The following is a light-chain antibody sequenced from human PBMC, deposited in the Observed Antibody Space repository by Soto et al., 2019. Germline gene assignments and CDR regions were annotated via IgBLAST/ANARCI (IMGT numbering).Light chain of an antibody. V-gene: IGKV1-9*01. CDR2: TAS. CDR3: QQRHSYPST. CDR1: PGISSS. Sequence: DIQLTQSPSFLSASVGDGITISCRASPGISSSLAWYQQKPGKAPKLLLHTASTLQSGVPSRFSGSGAGTECTLTISSLQPEDFATYYGQQRHSYPSTFGQGTRLEIK. J-gene: IGKJ5*01.